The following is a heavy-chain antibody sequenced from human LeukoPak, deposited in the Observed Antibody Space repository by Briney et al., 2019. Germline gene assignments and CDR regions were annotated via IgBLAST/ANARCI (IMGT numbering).Heavy chain of an antibody. CDR2: ISGTDYST. D-gene: IGHD6-13*01. V-gene: IGHV3-23*01. CDR1: GFTFSSYA. J-gene: IGHJ4*02. Sequence: GGSLRLSCAASGFTFSSYAMSWVRQAPGKGLEWVSTISGTDYSTYYADSVKGRFTISRDNSKNTLYLQMNSLRAEDTAVYYCARASAAGHASYWGQGTLVTVSS. CDR3: ARASAAGHASY.